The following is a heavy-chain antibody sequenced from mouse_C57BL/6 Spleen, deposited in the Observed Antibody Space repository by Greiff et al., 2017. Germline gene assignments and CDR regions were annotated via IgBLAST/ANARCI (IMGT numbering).Heavy chain of an antibody. CDR1: GYTFTDYE. Sequence: QVQLQQSGAELVRPGASVTLSCKASGYTFTDYEMHWVKQTPVHGLEWIGAIDPETGGTAYNQKFKGKAILTADKSSSTAYMELRSLTSEDSAVYYYSRGGVYYDYDGFAYWGQGTLVTVSA. V-gene: IGHV1-15*01. J-gene: IGHJ3*01. CDR2: IDPETGGT. D-gene: IGHD2-4*01. CDR3: SRGGVYYDYDGFAY.